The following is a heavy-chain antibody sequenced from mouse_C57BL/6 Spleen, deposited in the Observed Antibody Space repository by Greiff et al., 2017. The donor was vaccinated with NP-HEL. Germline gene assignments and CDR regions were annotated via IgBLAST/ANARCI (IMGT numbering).Heavy chain of an antibody. CDR1: GYTFTSYW. CDR2: IYPSDSET. J-gene: IGHJ2*01. CDR3: ARYGSTVVAEGYFDD. V-gene: IGHV1-61*01. Sequence: QVQLQQPGAELVRPGSSVKLSCKASGYTFTSYWMDWVKQRPGQGLEWIGNIYPSDSETHYNQKFKDKATLTVDKSSSTAYMQLSSLTSEDSAVYYCARYGSTVVAEGYFDDWGQGTTLTVSS. D-gene: IGHD1-1*01.